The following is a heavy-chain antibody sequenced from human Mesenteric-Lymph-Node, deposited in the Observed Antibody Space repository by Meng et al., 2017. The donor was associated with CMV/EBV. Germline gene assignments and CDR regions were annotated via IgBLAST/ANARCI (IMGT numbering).Heavy chain of an antibody. Sequence: GESLKISCAASGFSFNTYSMNWVRQAPGKGLEWVSSINSGSSYTDYADSVKGRFTISRDNAKNSLYLQMDSLRAEDTAVYYCARVRGGYCSSTSCPPGYYYGMDVWGQGTTVTVSS. CDR3: ARVRGGYCSSTSCPPGYYYGMDV. CDR1: GFSFNTYS. D-gene: IGHD2-2*01. V-gene: IGHV3-21*01. CDR2: INSGSSYT. J-gene: IGHJ6*02.